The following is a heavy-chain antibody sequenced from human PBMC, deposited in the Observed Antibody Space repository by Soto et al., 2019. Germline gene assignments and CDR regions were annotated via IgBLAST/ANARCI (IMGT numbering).Heavy chain of an antibody. CDR2: IIPIFGTA. CDR3: ARAQDTAMVFDY. D-gene: IGHD5-18*01. CDR1: GGTFSSYA. J-gene: IGHJ4*02. V-gene: IGHV1-69*13. Sequence: SVKVCCKASGGTFSSYAISWVRQAPGQGLEWMGGIIPIFGTANYAQKFQGRVTITADESTSTAYMELSSLRSEDTAVYYCARAQDTAMVFDYWGQGTLVTVSS.